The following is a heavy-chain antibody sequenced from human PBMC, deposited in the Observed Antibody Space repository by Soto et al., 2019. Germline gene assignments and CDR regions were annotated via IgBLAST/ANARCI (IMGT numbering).Heavy chain of an antibody. Sequence: TGGSLRLSCAASGFPFISYAMNWVRQAPGKGLEWVSAISSSSSYIYYADSVKGRFTISRDNAKNSLYLQMNSLRAEDTAVYYCARDRDYGEDPSAFDIWGQGTMVTVSS. J-gene: IGHJ3*02. CDR1: GFPFISYA. CDR2: ISSSSSYI. CDR3: ARDRDYGEDPSAFDI. V-gene: IGHV3-21*01. D-gene: IGHD4-17*01.